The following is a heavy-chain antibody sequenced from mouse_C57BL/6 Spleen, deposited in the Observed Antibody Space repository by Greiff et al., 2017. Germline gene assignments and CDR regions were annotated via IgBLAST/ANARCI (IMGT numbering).Heavy chain of an antibody. V-gene: IGHV10-3*01. CDR1: GFTFNTYA. J-gene: IGHJ1*03. CDR3: VRDLDWNWYFDV. Sequence: DVQLVESGGGLVQPKGSLKLSCAASGFTFNTYAMHWVRQAPGKGLEWVARIRSKSSNYATYYADSVKDRFTISRDDSQSMLYLQMNNLKTEDSAMDYCVRDLDWNWYFDVWGTGTTVTVSS. CDR2: IRSKSSNYAT. D-gene: IGHD4-1*01.